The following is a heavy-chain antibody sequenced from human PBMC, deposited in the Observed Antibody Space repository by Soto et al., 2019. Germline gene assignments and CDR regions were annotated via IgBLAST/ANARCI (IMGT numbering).Heavy chain of an antibody. CDR2: IIPIHGIT. J-gene: IGHJ3*02. Sequence: SVKVSCKASGYTFTSYGISWVRQAPGQGLEWMGRIIPIHGITNYAQKSQGRVTITADKSTSTAYMELSSLRSEDTAVYFCASRAYCSGGSCYGAFDIWGQGTMVTVSS. D-gene: IGHD2-15*01. V-gene: IGHV1-69*04. CDR3: ASRAYCSGGSCYGAFDI. CDR1: GYTFTSYG.